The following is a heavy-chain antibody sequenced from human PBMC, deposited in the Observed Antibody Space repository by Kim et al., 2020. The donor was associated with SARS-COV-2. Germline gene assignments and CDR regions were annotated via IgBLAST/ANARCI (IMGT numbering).Heavy chain of an antibody. CDR2: ISGSGGST. D-gene: IGHD1-26*01. V-gene: IGHV3-23*01. J-gene: IGHJ6*02. Sequence: GGSLRLSCAASGFTFSSYAMSWVRQAPGKGLEWVSAISGSGGSTYYADSVKGRFTISRDNSKNTLYLQMNSLRAEDTAVYYCAKDLANGGRSYSLQNYYYGMDVWGQGTTVTVSS. CDR1: GFTFSSYA. CDR3: AKDLANGGRSYSLQNYYYGMDV.